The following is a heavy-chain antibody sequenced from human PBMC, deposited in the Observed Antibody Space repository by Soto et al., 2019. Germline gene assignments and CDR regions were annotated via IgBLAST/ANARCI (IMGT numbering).Heavy chain of an antibody. V-gene: IGHV1-18*04. CDR1: GYAFSKYG. CDR2: IRPDNGDT. CDR3: ATSYDSGFDP. J-gene: IGHJ5*02. D-gene: IGHD5-12*01. Sequence: QLQLVQSGAEVERPGASVRVSCKAYGYAFSKYGISWNRQAPGQGLEWMGWIRPDNGDTNYAQKFQGRVTMTTDTSSNTAYMELRSLRSDDTAVYYCATSYDSGFDPWGQGTLVSVSS.